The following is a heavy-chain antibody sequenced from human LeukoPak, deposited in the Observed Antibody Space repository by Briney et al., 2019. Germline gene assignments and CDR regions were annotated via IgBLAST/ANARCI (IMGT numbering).Heavy chain of an antibody. CDR3: ARDPRGIVGANHNWFDP. D-gene: IGHD1-26*01. Sequence: ASEILSLTCTVSGGSISSYYWSWIRQPAGKGLEWIGRIYASGSTNYNPSLKSPVTMSVDTSKSQFSLKLISVTAADTAVYYCARDPRGIVGANHNWFDPWGQGTLVTVSS. CDR2: IYASGST. V-gene: IGHV4-4*07. J-gene: IGHJ5*02. CDR1: GGSISSYY.